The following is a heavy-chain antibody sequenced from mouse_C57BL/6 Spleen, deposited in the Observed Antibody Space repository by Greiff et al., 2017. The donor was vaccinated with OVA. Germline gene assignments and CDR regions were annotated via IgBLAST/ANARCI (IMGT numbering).Heavy chain of an antibody. Sequence: QVQLQQSGAELVKPGASVKLSCKASGYTFTEYTIHWVKQRSGQGLEWIGWFYPGSGSIKYNEKFKDKATLTADKSSSTVYMELSRLTSEDSAVYFCARHEEERAYYSNYGYFDYWGQGTTLTVSS. CDR3: ARHEEERAYYSNYGYFDY. V-gene: IGHV1-62-2*01. CDR1: GYTFTEYT. CDR2: FYPGSGSI. J-gene: IGHJ2*01. D-gene: IGHD2-5*01.